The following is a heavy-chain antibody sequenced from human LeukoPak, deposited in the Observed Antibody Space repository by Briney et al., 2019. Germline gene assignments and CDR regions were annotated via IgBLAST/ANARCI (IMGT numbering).Heavy chain of an antibody. D-gene: IGHD1-20*01. V-gene: IGHV3-48*01. Sequence: GGSLRLSCAASGFTLSNYWMHWVRQAPGKGLEWVSYISSSSSTIYYADSVKGRFNISRDNAKNSLYLQMNSLRAEDTAVYYCARDNLDWFDPWGQGTLVTVSS. J-gene: IGHJ5*02. CDR1: GFTLSNYW. CDR2: ISSSSSTI. CDR3: ARDNLDWFDP.